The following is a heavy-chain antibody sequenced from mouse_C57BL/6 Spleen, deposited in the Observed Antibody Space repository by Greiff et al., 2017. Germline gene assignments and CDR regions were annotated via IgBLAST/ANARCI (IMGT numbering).Heavy chain of an antibody. CDR1: GYTFTSYW. CDR2: IDPSDSET. V-gene: IGHV1-52*01. Sequence: QVQLQQPGAELVRPGSSVKLSCKASGYTFTSYWMHWVKQRPIQGLEWIGNIDPSDSETHYNQKFKDKATLTVDKSSSTAYMQLSSLTSEDSAVYYCARSGQRGWYFDVWGTGTTVTVSS. D-gene: IGHD1-3*01. CDR3: ARSGQRGWYFDV. J-gene: IGHJ1*03.